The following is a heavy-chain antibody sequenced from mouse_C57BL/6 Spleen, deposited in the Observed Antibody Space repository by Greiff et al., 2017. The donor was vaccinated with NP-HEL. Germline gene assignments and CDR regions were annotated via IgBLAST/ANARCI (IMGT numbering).Heavy chain of an antibody. V-gene: IGHV1-64*01. D-gene: IGHD1-1*01. Sequence: VQLQQPGAELVKPGASVKLSCKASGYTFTSYWMHWVKQRPGQGLEWIGMIHPNSGSTNYNEKFKSKATLTVDKSSSTAYMQLSSLTSEDSAVYYCASYYGSRGAFDYWGQGTTLTVSS. CDR1: GYTFTSYW. J-gene: IGHJ2*01. CDR2: IHPNSGST. CDR3: ASYYGSRGAFDY.